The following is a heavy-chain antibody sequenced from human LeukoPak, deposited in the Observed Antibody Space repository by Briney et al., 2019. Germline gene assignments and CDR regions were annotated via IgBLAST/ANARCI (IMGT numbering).Heavy chain of an antibody. CDR3: ARVPDNRVLRYVAGGTKRQKADAFDI. CDR1: GGSITITNYY. V-gene: IGHV4-39*07. Sequence: KPSETLSLTCTVSGGSITITNYYWGWIRQPPGKGLEWVGNIYHDGSTYYNPSLKSRVTISIDTSKNQFSLKLSSVTAVDTAVYYCARVPDNRVLRYVAGGTKRQKADAFDIWGQGTMVTVSS. J-gene: IGHJ3*02. D-gene: IGHD3-9*01. CDR2: IYHDGST.